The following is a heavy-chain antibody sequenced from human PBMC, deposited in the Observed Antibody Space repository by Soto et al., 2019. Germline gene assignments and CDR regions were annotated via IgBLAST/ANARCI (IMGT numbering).Heavy chain of an antibody. J-gene: IGHJ4*02. V-gene: IGHV3-53*01. CDR1: GFAVSSKY. D-gene: IGHD6-19*01. Sequence: EVQLVESGGGLIQPGGSLRLSCAASGFAVSSKYMTWVRQAPGKGLEWVSVIYGGGTTYYADSVKGRFTISRDTSKNTLYLQMNRLRAEDTAVYYCVKTTGWPGFDFWGQGTLVTVSS. CDR2: IYGGGTT. CDR3: VKTTGWPGFDF.